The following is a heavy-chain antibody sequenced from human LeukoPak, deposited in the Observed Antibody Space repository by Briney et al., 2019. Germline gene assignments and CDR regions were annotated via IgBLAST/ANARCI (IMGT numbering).Heavy chain of an antibody. D-gene: IGHD6-13*01. CDR3: AREDREIAAAGADY. CDR2: ISAYNGNT. V-gene: IGHV1-18*01. CDR1: GYTFSNYG. J-gene: IGHJ4*02. Sequence: GASVKVSCKASGYTFSNYGVSWVRQAPGQGLEWMGWISAYNGNTNYAQKLQGRVTMTTDTSTSTAYMELRSLRSDDTAVYYCAREDREIAAAGADYWGQGTLVTVSS.